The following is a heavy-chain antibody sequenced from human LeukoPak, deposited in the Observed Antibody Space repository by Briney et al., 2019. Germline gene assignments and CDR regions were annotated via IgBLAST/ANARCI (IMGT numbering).Heavy chain of an antibody. CDR2: INPNSGGT. Sequence: GASVKVSCKASGYTFTGYYMHWVRQAPGQGLEWMGWINPNSGGTNYAQKFQGRVTMTRDTSISTAYMELSRLRSDDTAVYYCARDHSSGWYYFDYWGQGTLVTVSP. J-gene: IGHJ4*02. D-gene: IGHD6-19*01. CDR3: ARDHSSGWYYFDY. V-gene: IGHV1-2*02. CDR1: GYTFTGYY.